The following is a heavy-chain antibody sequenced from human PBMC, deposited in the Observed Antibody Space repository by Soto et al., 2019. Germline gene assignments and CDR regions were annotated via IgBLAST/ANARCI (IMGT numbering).Heavy chain of an antibody. D-gene: IGHD6-6*01. CDR2: IIPIFGTA. V-gene: IGHV1-69*01. Sequence: QVQLVQSGAEVKKPGSSVKVSCKASGGTFSSYAISWVRQAPGQGLEWMGGIIPIFGTANYAQKFQGRVTITADESTSTAYMELSSLRSEDTAVYYCARDLGAARPEGRGAFDIWGQGTMVTVSS. J-gene: IGHJ3*02. CDR3: ARDLGAARPEGRGAFDI. CDR1: GGTFSSYA.